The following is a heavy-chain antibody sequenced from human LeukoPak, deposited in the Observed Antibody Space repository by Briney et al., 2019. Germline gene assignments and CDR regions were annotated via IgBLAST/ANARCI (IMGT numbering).Heavy chain of an antibody. V-gene: IGHV4-59*01. Sequence: KPSETLSLTCTVSGGSISSYYWSWIRQPPGKGLEWIGYIYYSGSTSYNPSLKSRVTISVDTSKNQFSLKLSSVTAADTAVYYCARPSFGAWDLWGQGTLVTVSS. D-gene: IGHD1-26*01. CDR2: IYYSGST. J-gene: IGHJ4*02. CDR1: GGSISSYY. CDR3: ARPSFGAWDL.